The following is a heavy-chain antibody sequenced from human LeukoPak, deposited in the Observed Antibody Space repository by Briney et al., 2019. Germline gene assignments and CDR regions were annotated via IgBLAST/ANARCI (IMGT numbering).Heavy chain of an antibody. J-gene: IGHJ5*02. V-gene: IGHV4-30-4*08. CDR3: ARDRGYCSSTSCYNWFDP. CDR2: IYYSGST. CDR1: GGSTSSGDYY. Sequence: PSETLSLTCTVPGGSTSSGDYYWSWIRQPPGKGLEWIGYIYYSGSTYYNPSLKSRVTISVDTSKNQFSLKLSSVTAADTAVYYCARDRGYCSSTSCYNWFDPWGQGTLVTVSS. D-gene: IGHD2-2*01.